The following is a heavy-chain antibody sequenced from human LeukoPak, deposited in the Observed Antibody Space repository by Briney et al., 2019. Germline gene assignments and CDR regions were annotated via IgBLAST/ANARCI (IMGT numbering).Heavy chain of an antibody. D-gene: IGHD2-15*01. Sequence: SVKVSCKASGGTFSSYAISWVRQAPGQGLEWMGGIIPIFGTANYARKFQGRVTITTDESTSTAYMELSSLRSEDTAVYYCARGSPQWSIRTTFDYWGQGTLVTVSS. CDR1: GGTFSSYA. J-gene: IGHJ4*02. CDR3: ARGSPQWSIRTTFDY. V-gene: IGHV1-69*05. CDR2: IIPIFGTA.